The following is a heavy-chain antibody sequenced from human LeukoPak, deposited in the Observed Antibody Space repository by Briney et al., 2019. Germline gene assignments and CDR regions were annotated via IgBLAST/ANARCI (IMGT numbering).Heavy chain of an antibody. Sequence: GESLRLSCAASGFTFSHYYMSWIRQAPGKGLEWVSYINNSGSTIYYADPVKGRFTISSDNAKNSLYLQMNSLRAEDTAVYYCARGPGYYDFWSGYYTDYWGQGTLVTVSS. J-gene: IGHJ4*02. CDR1: GFTFSHYY. D-gene: IGHD3-3*01. CDR2: INNSGSTI. V-gene: IGHV3-11*01. CDR3: ARGPGYYDFWSGYYTDY.